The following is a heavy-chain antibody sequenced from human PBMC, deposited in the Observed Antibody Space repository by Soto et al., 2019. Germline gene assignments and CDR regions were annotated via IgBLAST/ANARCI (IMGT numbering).Heavy chain of an antibody. J-gene: IGHJ5*02. Sequence: PSETLSLTCTVSGGSISSSSYYWGWIRQPPGKGLEWIGSIYYSGSTYYNPSLKSRVTISVDTSKNQFSLKLSSVTAADMAVYYCARTAIFGVANWFDPWGQGTLVTVSS. V-gene: IGHV4-39*01. CDR1: GGSISSSSYY. CDR2: IYYSGST. CDR3: ARTAIFGVANWFDP. D-gene: IGHD3-3*01.